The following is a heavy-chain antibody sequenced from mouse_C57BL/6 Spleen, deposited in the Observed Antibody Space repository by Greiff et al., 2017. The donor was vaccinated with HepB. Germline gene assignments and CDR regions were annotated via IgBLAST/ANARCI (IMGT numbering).Heavy chain of an antibody. CDR3: ATGSSSYWYFDV. Sequence: EVQLQQSGPELVKPGASVKISCKASGYTFTDYYMNWVKQSHGKSLEWIGDINPNNGGTSYNQKFKGKATLTVDKSSSTAYMELRSLTSEDSAVYYWATGSSSYWYFDVWGTGTTVSVSS. CDR2: INPNNGGT. J-gene: IGHJ1*03. D-gene: IGHD1-1*01. V-gene: IGHV1-26*01. CDR1: GYTFTDYY.